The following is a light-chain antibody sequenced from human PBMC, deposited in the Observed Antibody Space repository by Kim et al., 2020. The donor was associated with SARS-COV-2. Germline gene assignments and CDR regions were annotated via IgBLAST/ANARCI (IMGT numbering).Light chain of an antibody. CDR2: DVT. Sequence: GQSVDIPCTGTSCDVGRYNYVCWYQHHPGKAPKLIIYDVTKRPTGVPDRFSGSKSGNTASLTVSGLQAEDEADYYCTSYAGRNDLVFGGGTQLTVL. CDR3: TSYAGRNDLV. V-gene: IGLV2-8*01. J-gene: IGLJ2*01. CDR1: SCDVGRYNY.